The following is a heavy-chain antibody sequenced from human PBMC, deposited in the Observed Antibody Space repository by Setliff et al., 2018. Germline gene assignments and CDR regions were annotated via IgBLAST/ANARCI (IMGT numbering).Heavy chain of an antibody. CDR3: AISTLSICSGGSCPNAFDV. Sequence: PSVKVSCKASGYIFKSYGISWVRQAPGQGLEWMGWISSYNDVTNYAQSFQGRVTMTTDTSKSAAYMDLRGLRSDDTAVYYCAISTLSICSGGSCPNAFDVWGQGTMVTVS. V-gene: IGHV1-18*01. J-gene: IGHJ3*01. CDR1: GYIFKSYG. CDR2: ISSYNDVT. D-gene: IGHD2-15*01.